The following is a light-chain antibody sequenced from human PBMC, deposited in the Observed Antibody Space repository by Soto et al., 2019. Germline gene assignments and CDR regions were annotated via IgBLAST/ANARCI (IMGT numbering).Light chain of an antibody. CDR3: QQLNSYPIT. Sequence: DIQLTQSPSFLSASVGDRVTITCRASQGINSFLGWYQQKPGKDPRLLIYAASALQSGVPSRFSGSGSGTEFTLTLSSLQPEDFATYYCQQLNSYPITFGQGTRLEIK. CDR2: AAS. J-gene: IGKJ5*01. CDR1: QGINSF. V-gene: IGKV1-9*01.